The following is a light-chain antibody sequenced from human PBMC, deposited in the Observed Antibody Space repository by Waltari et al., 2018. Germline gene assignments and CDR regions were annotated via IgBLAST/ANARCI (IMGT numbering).Light chain of an antibody. Sequence: SFELTQPPSVSVSPGQTASITCSGDGLVDPYPCWYQQRSGQSPVLVISQGTKRPSGIPERFSGSSSGNTATLIISGAQAIDEADYFCQAWDSRTAYILFGGGTKLTVL. CDR3: QAWDSRTAYIL. J-gene: IGLJ3*02. CDR2: QGT. CDR1: GLVDPY. V-gene: IGLV3-1*01.